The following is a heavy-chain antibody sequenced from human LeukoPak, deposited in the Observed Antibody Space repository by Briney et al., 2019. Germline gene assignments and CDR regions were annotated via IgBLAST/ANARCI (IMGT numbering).Heavy chain of an antibody. CDR1: GFTFSTYG. V-gene: IGHV1-18*01. CDR3: ARDAGPTGGFGV. CDR2: ISASSGDI. Sequence: ASVKVSCKASGFTFSTYGFSWVRQAPGQGLEWMGWISASSGDINYAEEFQGRVTMATDTSTDTAYMELRSLKFDDTALYYCARDAGPTGGFGVWGQETLVTVSS. J-gene: IGHJ3*01. D-gene: IGHD1-1*01.